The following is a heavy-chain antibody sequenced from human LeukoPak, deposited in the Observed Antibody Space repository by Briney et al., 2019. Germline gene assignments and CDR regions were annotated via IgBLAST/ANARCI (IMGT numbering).Heavy chain of an antibody. CDR3: ARGGGLDV. D-gene: IGHD3-16*01. CDR1: GFTFSSYW. CDR2: INHNGNVN. V-gene: IGHV3-7*03. J-gene: IGHJ6*02. Sequence: GGSLKLSCAASGFTFSSYWMNWARQAPGKGLKWVASINHNGNVNYYVDSVKGRFTISRDNAKNSLYLQMSNLRAEDTAVYFCARGGGLDVWGQGATVTVSS.